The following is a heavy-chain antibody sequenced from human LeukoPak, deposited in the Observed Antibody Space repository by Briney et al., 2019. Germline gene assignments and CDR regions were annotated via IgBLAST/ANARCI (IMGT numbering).Heavy chain of an antibody. CDR3: AWPGYSDNDPQDNWFDP. D-gene: IGHD5-12*01. CDR2: INQSGST. CDR1: GGSFSRYY. J-gene: IGHJ5*02. Sequence: SETLSLTRAVYGGSFSRYYWISIRQPPEKGLECIGEINQSGSTNYNPSLKSRVTISVDRSKNHYCLKLSSVTARDTGVYYCAWPGYSDNDPQDNWFDPWGQGTLVTVSS. V-gene: IGHV4-34*01.